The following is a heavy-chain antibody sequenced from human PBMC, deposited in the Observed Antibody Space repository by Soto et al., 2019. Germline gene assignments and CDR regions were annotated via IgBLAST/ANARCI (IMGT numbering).Heavy chain of an antibody. V-gene: IGHV5-51*01. CDR3: ARWGGYSGSGYDAFDI. CDR1: GYSFTIYW. J-gene: IGHJ3*02. D-gene: IGHD1-26*01. Sequence: PGESLKISCKGSGYSFTIYWIGWVRQMPGKGLEWMGIIYPGDSDTRYSPSFQGQVTISADKSISTAYLQWSSLKASDTAMYYCARWGGYSGSGYDAFDIWGQGTMVTVS. CDR2: IYPGDSDT.